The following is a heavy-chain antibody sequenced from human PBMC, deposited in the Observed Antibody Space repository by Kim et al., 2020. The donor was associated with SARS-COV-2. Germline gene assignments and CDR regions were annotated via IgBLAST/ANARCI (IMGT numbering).Heavy chain of an antibody. V-gene: IGHV3-23*03. D-gene: IGHD5-12*01. CDR3: AKGLKMALGYSGYHLDY. Sequence: GGSLRLSCAASGFTFSSYAMGWVRQAPGKGLEWVSVIYSGGSSTYYADSVKGRFTISRDNSKNTLYLQMNSLRAEDTAVYYCAKGLKMALGYSGYHLDYWGQGTLVTVSS. J-gene: IGHJ4*02. CDR1: GFTFSSYA. CDR2: IYSGGSST.